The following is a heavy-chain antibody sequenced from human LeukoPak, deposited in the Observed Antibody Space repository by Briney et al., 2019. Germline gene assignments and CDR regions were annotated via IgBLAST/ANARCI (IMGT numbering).Heavy chain of an antibody. CDR2: ISSSSSYS. CDR3: ARVSFYYDSSGYPSDL. J-gene: IGHJ5*02. V-gene: IGHV3-21*01. Sequence: GSLRLSCAASGFTFSHYNMIWVRQTPGKGLEWGSSISSSSSYSYHADSVKGRFTISRDNAKNSLLLQMNSLGVEDTAVYYCARVSFYYDSSGYPSDLWGQGILVTVSS. D-gene: IGHD3-22*01. CDR1: GFTFSHYN.